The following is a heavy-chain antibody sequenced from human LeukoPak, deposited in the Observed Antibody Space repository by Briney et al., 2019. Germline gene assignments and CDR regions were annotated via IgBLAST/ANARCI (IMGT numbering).Heavy chain of an antibody. D-gene: IGHD1-26*01. V-gene: IGHV4-34*01. CDR3: ARGPGRSYFIRYFDL. J-gene: IGHJ2*01. Sequence: SETLSLTCTVSGGSISSYYWSWIRQPPGKGLEWIGEINHSGSTNYNPSLKSRVTISVDTSKNQFSLKLSSVTAADTAVYYCARGPGRSYFIRYFDLWGRGTLVTVSS. CDR1: GGSISSYY. CDR2: INHSGST.